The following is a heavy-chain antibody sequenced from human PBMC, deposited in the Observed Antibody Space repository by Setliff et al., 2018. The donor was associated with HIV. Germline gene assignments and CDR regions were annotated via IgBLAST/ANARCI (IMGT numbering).Heavy chain of an antibody. Sequence: SETLSLTCAVYGGSFSGYYWSWIRQPPGKGLEWIGEINHSGSTNYNPSLKSRVTVSVDTSKNQFSLKLNSVTAADTAVYYCASRVYYYDSNNFLREEGFDPWGQGTLVTVSS. V-gene: IGHV4-34*01. CDR3: ASRVYYYDSNNFLREEGFDP. D-gene: IGHD3-22*01. CDR1: GGSFSGYY. J-gene: IGHJ5*02. CDR2: INHSGST.